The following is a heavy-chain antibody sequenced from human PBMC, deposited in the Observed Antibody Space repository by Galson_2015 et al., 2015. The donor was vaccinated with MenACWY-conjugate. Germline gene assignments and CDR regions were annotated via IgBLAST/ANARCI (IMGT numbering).Heavy chain of an antibody. V-gene: IGHV1-3*01. J-gene: IGHJ4*02. D-gene: IGHD6-13*01. CDR3: ARLGSSSLNYYFDY. CDR2: INAGNGNT. CDR1: GYTFTSYG. Sequence: VKVSCKASGYTFTSYGMHWVRQAPGQRLEWMGWINAGNGNTKYSQKFQGRVTITRDTSATTAYMELSSLRSEDTAVYYCARLGSSSLNYYFDYWGQGTLVTVSS.